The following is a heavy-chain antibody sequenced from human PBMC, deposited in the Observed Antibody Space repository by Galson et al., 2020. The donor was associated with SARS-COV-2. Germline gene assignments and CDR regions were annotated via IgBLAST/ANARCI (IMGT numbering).Heavy chain of an antibody. Sequence: ETSETLSLTCTVSGGSVSSYGYHWGWIRQHPGKGLAWIGYIVYNGNTDYNPSLKSRVSIALDTSKNHFSLKLSSVTAADTAVYYCTKDWNGPVYNWGQGTLVTGSS. CDR3: TKDWNGPVYN. J-gene: IGHJ4*01. V-gene: IGHV4-31*03. CDR1: GGSVSSYGYH. CDR2: IVYNGNT. D-gene: IGHD1-1*01.